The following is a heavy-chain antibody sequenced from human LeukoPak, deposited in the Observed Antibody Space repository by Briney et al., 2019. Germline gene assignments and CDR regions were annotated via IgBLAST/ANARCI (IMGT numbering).Heavy chain of an antibody. D-gene: IGHD5-18*01. V-gene: IGHV3-23*01. CDR3: AKAARLRGYSYGYSSSDDY. CDR2: ISGSGGST. Sequence: PGGSLRLSCAASGFTFSSYAMSWVRQAPGKGLEWVSAISGSGGSTYYADSVKGRFTISRDNSKNTLYLQMNSLRAEDTAVYYCAKAARLRGYSYGYSSSDDYWGQGTLVTVSS. CDR1: GFTFSSYA. J-gene: IGHJ4*02.